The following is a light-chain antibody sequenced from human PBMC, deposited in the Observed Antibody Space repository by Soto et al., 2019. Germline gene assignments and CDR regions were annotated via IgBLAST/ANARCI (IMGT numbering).Light chain of an antibody. Sequence: QSVLTQPASLSGSPGQSITISCTGTSSDVGSYNLFSWYQQHPGKAPKLMIYEVSKRPSGVSNRFSGSKSGNTASLTISGLQAEDEADYYCCSYAGSSTFFYVFGTGTKVTVL. CDR3: CSYAGSSTFFYV. J-gene: IGLJ1*01. CDR2: EVS. V-gene: IGLV2-23*02. CDR1: SSDVGSYNL.